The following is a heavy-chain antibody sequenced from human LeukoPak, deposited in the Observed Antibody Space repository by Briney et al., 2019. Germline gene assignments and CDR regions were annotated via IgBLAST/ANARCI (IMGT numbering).Heavy chain of an antibody. CDR2: IYTSGST. CDR1: GGSISSYY. CDR3: ARVSDTYQAFDI. J-gene: IGHJ3*02. Sequence: PSETLSLTCTVPGGSISSYYWSWIRQPAGRGLEWIGRIYTSGSTNYNPSLKSRVTVSADTSKNQFSLKLSSVTAADTAVYYCARVSDTYQAFDIWGQGTMVTVSS. V-gene: IGHV4-4*07.